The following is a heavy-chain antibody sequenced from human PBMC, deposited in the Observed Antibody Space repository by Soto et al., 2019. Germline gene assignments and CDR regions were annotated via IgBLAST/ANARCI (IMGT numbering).Heavy chain of an antibody. CDR3: ARGSVGSGWPLRYYFDY. CDR2: IIPIFGTA. CDR1: GGTFSSYA. V-gene: IGHV1-69*01. D-gene: IGHD6-19*01. J-gene: IGHJ4*02. Sequence: QVQLVQSGAEVKKPGSSVKVSCKASGGTFSSYAISWVRQAPGQGLEWMGGIIPIFGTANYAQKFQGRVTITADESTSTAYMELSSLRSEDTAVYYCARGSVGSGWPLRYYFDYWGQGTLVTVSS.